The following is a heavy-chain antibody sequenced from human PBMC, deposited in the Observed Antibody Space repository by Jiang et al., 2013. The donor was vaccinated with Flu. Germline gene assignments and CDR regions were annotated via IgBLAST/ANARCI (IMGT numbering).Heavy chain of an antibody. CDR1: GGSISSSSYY. Sequence: GSGLVKPSETLSLTCTVSGGSISSSSYYWGWIRQPPGKGLEWIGSIYYSGSTYYNPSLKSRVTISVDTSKNQFSLKLSSVTAADTAVYYCARVAVAGHSDYWGQGTLVTVSS. CDR3: ARVAVAGHSDY. J-gene: IGHJ4*02. V-gene: IGHV4-39*01. D-gene: IGHD6-19*01. CDR2: IYYSGST.